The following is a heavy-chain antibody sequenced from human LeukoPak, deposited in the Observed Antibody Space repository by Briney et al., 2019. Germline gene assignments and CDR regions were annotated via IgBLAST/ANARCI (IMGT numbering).Heavy chain of an antibody. CDR1: GGTFSSYA. D-gene: IGHD2-2*01. CDR2: IDPEDGKT. Sequence: ASVKVSCKASGGTFSSYAISWVRQAPGKGLEWMGRIDPEDGKTIYAESFQGRVTITADRSTDTGYMELSSLTSEDTAIYYCATDPGWGPAASWGQGTLVTVSS. CDR3: ATDPGWGPAAS. V-gene: IGHV1-69-2*01. J-gene: IGHJ5*02.